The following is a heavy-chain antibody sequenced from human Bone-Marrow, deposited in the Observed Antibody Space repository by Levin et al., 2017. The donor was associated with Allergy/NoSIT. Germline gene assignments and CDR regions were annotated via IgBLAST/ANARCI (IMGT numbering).Heavy chain of an antibody. CDR2: IYWNDDK. V-gene: IGHV2-5*01. CDR3: AHGSGWLFDY. J-gene: IGHJ4*02. D-gene: IGHD6-19*01. Sequence: SLTTDAVGVGWIRQPPGKALEWLAFIYWNDDKHYSPSLKSRLTITKDTSKNPVVLTVTSMDPVDTATYFCAHGSGWLFDYWGQGTLVTVSS. CDR1: SLTTDAVG.